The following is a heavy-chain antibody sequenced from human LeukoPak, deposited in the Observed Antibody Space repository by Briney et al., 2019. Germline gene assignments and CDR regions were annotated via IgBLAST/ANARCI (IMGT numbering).Heavy chain of an antibody. CDR3: ARDSSDVLTGYYRF. V-gene: IGHV1-2*02. D-gene: IGHD3-9*01. J-gene: IGHJ4*02. CDR1: GYTFNDYY. Sequence: ASVKVSCKTSGYTFNDYYVHWARQAPGQGLEWMGWINPNSGRTNYAPKFQGRVTLTTDTSISTAYMELSGLISGDTALYYCARDSSDVLTGYYRFWGQGTLVTVSS. CDR2: INPNSGRT.